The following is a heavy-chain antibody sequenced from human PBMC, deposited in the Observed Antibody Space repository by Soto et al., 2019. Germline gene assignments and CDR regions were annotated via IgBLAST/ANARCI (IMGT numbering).Heavy chain of an antibody. CDR3: ATGSMITFGGGNAPPDY. Sequence: QVQLQESGPGLVKPSQTLSLTCTVSGGSISSGDYYWSWIRQPPGKCLEWIGYIYHSGSTYYDPSLKSRVTISVDTSKNQFSLKLSSVTAADTAVYYCATGSMITFGGGNAPPDYWGQGTLVTVSS. CDR2: IYHSGST. D-gene: IGHD3-16*01. CDR1: GGSISSGDYY. J-gene: IGHJ4*02. V-gene: IGHV4-30-4*01.